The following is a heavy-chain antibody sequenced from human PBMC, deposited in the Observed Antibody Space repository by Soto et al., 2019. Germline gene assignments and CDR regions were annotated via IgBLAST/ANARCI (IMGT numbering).Heavy chain of an antibody. CDR3: ARLRVGVNWYFDL. D-gene: IGHD1-26*01. J-gene: IGHJ2*01. V-gene: IGHV3-11*06. CDR1: GFTFEDYS. Sequence: GGSLRLSCVASGFTFEDYSMHWIRQVPGKGLEWVSFVSSSGSYTKYSDTVGGRLTVSRDNGRNSLHLQLNNLRVEDTAVYYCARLRVGVNWYFDLWGRGTLVTVSS. CDR2: VSSSGSYT.